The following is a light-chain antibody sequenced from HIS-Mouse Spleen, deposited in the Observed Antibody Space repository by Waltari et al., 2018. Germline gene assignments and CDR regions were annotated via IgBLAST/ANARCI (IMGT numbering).Light chain of an antibody. CDR2: KAS. V-gene: IGKV1-5*03. CDR1: QSISSW. J-gene: IGKJ4*01. Sequence: IQLPQSPSPLSASEADSAPITCRASQSISSWLAWYQQKPGKAPKLLIYKASSLESGVPSRFSGSGSGTEFTLTISSLQPDDFATYYCQQYNSYSPLTFGGGTKVEIK. CDR3: QQYNSYSPLT.